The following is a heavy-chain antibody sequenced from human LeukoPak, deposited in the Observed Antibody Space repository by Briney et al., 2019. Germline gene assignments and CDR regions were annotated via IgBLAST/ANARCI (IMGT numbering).Heavy chain of an antibody. V-gene: IGHV4-39*01. D-gene: IGHD3-16*02. Sequence: PSETLSLTCTVSGGSISSSSYYWGWIRQPPGKGLEWIGSIYYSGSTYYNPSLKSRVTISVDTSKNQFSLKLSSVTAADTAVYYCARGRYYDYVWGSYRNPPPDYWGQGTLVTVSS. CDR3: ARGRYYDYVWGSYRNPPPDY. CDR2: IYYSGST. J-gene: IGHJ4*02. CDR1: GGSISSSSYY.